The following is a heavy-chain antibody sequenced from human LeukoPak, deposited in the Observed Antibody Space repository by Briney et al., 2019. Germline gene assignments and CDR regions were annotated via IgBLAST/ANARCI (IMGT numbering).Heavy chain of an antibody. V-gene: IGHV1-2*02. CDR3: ARARWQLVPYFDS. J-gene: IGHJ4*02. CDR2: INTNSGGT. D-gene: IGHD6-6*01. Sequence: ASVKVSCKASGYTFTDYYMHWVRQGPGQRLEWIGWINTNSGGTNFAQEFQGRVAMPRDTSISTAYMELGSLRSDDTAVYYCARARWQLVPYFDSWGQGTLVTVSS. CDR1: GYTFTDYY.